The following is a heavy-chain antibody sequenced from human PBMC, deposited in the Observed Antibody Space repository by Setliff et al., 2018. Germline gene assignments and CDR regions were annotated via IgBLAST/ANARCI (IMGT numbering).Heavy chain of an antibody. CDR1: GYIFTSSG. Sequence: ASVKVSCKGSGYIFTSSGISWVRQAPGQGLEWMGWISGFNGVAKYAQNFQDRVTMATDTTTSTSYLELRSLRSDDTAIYYCARSYDSGFYHQRDAYDIWGQGTMVTVSS. CDR2: ISGFNGVA. D-gene: IGHD3-22*01. J-gene: IGHJ3*02. CDR3: ARSYDSGFYHQRDAYDI. V-gene: IGHV1-18*01.